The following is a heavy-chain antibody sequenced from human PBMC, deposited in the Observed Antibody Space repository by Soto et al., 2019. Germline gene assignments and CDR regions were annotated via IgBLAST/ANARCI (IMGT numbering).Heavy chain of an antibody. J-gene: IGHJ6*03. Sequence: ASVKVSCKASGYTFTSYVISWVRQAPGQGLEWMGWISAYNGNTNYAQKLQGRVTMTTDTSTSTAYMELRSLRSDDTAVYYCARVSFPVYYGSGSFPYYYMDVWGKGTTVTVSS. CDR3: ARVSFPVYYGSGSFPYYYMDV. D-gene: IGHD3-10*01. V-gene: IGHV1-18*01. CDR1: GYTFTSYV. CDR2: ISAYNGNT.